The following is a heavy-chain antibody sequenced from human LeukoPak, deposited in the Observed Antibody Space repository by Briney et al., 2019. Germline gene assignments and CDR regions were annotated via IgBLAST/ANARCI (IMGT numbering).Heavy chain of an antibody. CDR2: ISSGSIHI. D-gene: IGHD6-6*01. V-gene: IGHV3-21*01. CDR3: ARAHLSSSSTDYMDV. J-gene: IGHJ6*03. Sequence: GGSLRLSCAASGFTFSSYSMNWVRQAPGKGLEWVSCISSGSIHIHYADSVKGRFTISRDNAKNSLYLQMNSLRPEDTAVYYCARAHLSSSSTDYMDVWGKGTTVTVSS. CDR1: GFTFSSYS.